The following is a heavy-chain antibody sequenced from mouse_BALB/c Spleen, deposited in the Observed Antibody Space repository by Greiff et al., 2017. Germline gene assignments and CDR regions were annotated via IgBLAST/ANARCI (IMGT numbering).Heavy chain of an antibody. CDR1: GYAFSSYW. V-gene: IGHV1-80*01. Sequence: QVQLQQSGAELVRPGSSVKISCKASGYAFSSYWMNWVKQRPGQGLEWIGQIYPGDGDTNYNGKFKGKATLTADKSSSTAYMQLSSLTSEDSAVYFCARSVSGGYYAMDYWGQGTSVTVSS. D-gene: IGHD1-1*02. CDR3: ARSVSGGYYAMDY. J-gene: IGHJ4*01. CDR2: IYPGDGDT.